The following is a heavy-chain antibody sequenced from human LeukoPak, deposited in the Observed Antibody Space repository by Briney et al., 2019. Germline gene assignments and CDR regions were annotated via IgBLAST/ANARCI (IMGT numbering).Heavy chain of an antibody. CDR3: ARVRYYGSGSYDAFDI. Sequence: SETLSLTCTVSGGSISSYYWSWIRQPPGKGLEWNGYIYYSGSTNYNPSLKSRVTISVDTSKNQFSLKLSSVTAADTAVYYCARVRYYGSGSYDAFDIWGQGTMVTVSS. CDR2: IYYSGST. V-gene: IGHV4-59*01. CDR1: GGSISSYY. J-gene: IGHJ3*02. D-gene: IGHD3-10*01.